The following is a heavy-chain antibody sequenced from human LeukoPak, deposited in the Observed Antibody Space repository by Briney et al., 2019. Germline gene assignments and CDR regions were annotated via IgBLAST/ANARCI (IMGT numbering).Heavy chain of an antibody. CDR2: IIPIFGTA. CDR1: GYTFTSYY. J-gene: IGHJ6*03. V-gene: IGHV1-69*05. CDR3: AITEGRFVYYYMDV. D-gene: IGHD1-20*01. Sequence: ASVKVSCKASGYTFTSYYMHWVRQAPGQGLEWMGGIIPIFGTANYAQKFQGRVTITTDESTSTAYMEVSSLRSEDTAVYYCAITEGRFVYYYMDVWGKGTTVTVSS.